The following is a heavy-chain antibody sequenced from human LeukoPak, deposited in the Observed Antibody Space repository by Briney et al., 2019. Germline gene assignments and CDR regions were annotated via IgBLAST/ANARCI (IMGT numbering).Heavy chain of an antibody. D-gene: IGHD1-26*01. Sequence: PSETLSLTCAVYGGSFSGYYWSWIRQPPGKGLEWIGEINHSGSTNYNPSLKSRVTISVDTSKNQFSLKLSSVTAADTAVYYCARGDSIVGATPFTFDIWGQGTMVTVSS. J-gene: IGHJ3*02. CDR1: GGSFSGYY. V-gene: IGHV4-34*01. CDR2: INHSGST. CDR3: ARGDSIVGATPFTFDI.